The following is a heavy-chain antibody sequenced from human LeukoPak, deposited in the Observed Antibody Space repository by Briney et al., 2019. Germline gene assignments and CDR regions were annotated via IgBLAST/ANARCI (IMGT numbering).Heavy chain of an antibody. V-gene: IGHV1-69*05. J-gene: IGHJ6*03. CDR1: GGTFSSYA. Sequence: SVKVSCKASGGTFSSYAIRWVRQAPGQGLEWMGRIIPISGTANYAQKFQGRVTITTDESTSTAYMELSSLRSEDTAVYYCARGRDFSSNYYYYYMDVWGKGTTVTVSS. CDR2: IIPISGTA. D-gene: IGHD3-3*01. CDR3: ARGRDFSSNYYYYYMDV.